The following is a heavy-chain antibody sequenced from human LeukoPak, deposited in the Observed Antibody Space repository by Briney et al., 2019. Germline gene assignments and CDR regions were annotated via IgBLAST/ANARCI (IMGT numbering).Heavy chain of an antibody. CDR1: GFTFSSYA. CDR3: AKVPYDFWSGYPLFDY. J-gene: IGHJ4*02. Sequence: GGSLRLSCAASGFTFSSYAMSWVRQAPGKGLEWVSAISGSGGSTYYADSVKGRFTISRDNSKNTLYLQMNSLRAEDTAVYYCAKVPYDFWSGYPLFDYWGQGTLVTVSS. V-gene: IGHV3-23*01. CDR2: ISGSGGST. D-gene: IGHD3-3*01.